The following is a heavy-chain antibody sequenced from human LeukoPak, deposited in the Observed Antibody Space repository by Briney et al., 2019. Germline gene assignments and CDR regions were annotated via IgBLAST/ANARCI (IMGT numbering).Heavy chain of an antibody. J-gene: IGHJ3*02. Sequence: GASVKVSCKASGYTFTSYDINWVRLATGQGLEWMGWMNPNSGNTGYAQKFQGRVTITRNTSISTAYMEVSSLRSEDTAVYYCASRRAQGWNDAFDIWGQGTMVTVSS. D-gene: IGHD1-1*01. CDR3: ASRRAQGWNDAFDI. CDR1: GYTFTSYD. V-gene: IGHV1-8*03. CDR2: MNPNSGNT.